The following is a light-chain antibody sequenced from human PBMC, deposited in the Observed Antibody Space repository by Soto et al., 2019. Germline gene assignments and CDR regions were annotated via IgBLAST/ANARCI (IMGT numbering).Light chain of an antibody. Sequence: QSSLTQPASVSGSPGQSITISCTGTGSDVGGYNYVSWYQQHPGKAPQLIIYEVSNRPSGVSNRFSGSKSGNTASLTISGLQPEDEADYYCSSYISSTTLSYVFGTGTKVTVL. CDR2: EVS. CDR1: GSDVGGYNY. V-gene: IGLV2-14*01. CDR3: SSYISSTTLSYV. J-gene: IGLJ1*01.